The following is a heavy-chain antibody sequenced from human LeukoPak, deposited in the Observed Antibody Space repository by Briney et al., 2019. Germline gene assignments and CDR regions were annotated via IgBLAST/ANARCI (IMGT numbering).Heavy chain of an antibody. V-gene: IGHV3-48*03. D-gene: IGHD2-21*01. CDR3: AREGGDCYNVGFDY. CDR1: GFTFSSYE. Sequence: PGGSLRLSCAASGFTFSSYEMNWVRQAPGKGLEWVSYIYSSGSNIYYADSVKGRFTISRDNAKNSLYLQMNSLRAEDTAVYYCAREGGDCYNVGFDYWGQGTLVTVSS. J-gene: IGHJ4*02. CDR2: IYSSGSNI.